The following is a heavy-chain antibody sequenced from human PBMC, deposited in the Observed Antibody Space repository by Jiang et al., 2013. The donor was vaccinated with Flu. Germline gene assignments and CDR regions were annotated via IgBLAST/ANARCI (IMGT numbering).Heavy chain of an antibody. CDR3: ARHEGPWIQLWSDSDY. Sequence: LLKPSETLSLTCSVSGGSISSNSYYWGWIRQPPGKGLEWIGSVYYSSSTYYNPSLKSRVTISADTPKNQFSLKLSSVTAADTAVYYCARHEGPWIQLWSDSDYWGQGTLVTVSS. CDR1: GGSISSNSYY. V-gene: IGHV4-39*01. J-gene: IGHJ4*02. CDR2: VYYSSST. D-gene: IGHD5-18*01.